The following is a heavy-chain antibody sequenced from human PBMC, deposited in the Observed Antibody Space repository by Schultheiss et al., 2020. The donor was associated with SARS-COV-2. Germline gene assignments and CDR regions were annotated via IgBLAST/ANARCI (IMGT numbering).Heavy chain of an antibody. CDR2: ISGSGGST. V-gene: IGHV3-23*01. CDR3: ATDPPTGIPFDC. J-gene: IGHJ4*02. D-gene: IGHD1-1*01. Sequence: GGSLRLSCAGSGVSFSSYSMNWVRQAPGKGLEWVSAISGSGGSTYYADSVKGRFTIPRDNSKNMLFLQMNSLRVEDTAIYYCATDPPTGIPFDCWGQGTLVTVSS. CDR1: GVSFSSYS.